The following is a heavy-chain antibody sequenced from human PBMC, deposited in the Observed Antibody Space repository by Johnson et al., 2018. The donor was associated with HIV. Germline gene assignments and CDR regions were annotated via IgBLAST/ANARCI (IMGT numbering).Heavy chain of an antibody. Sequence: VQLVESGGGLVQPGGSLRLSCAASGFTFSSYAMSWVRQAPGKGLEWVSAIRGSGGSTYYADSAKGRFTISRDKSKHTLDLQMNSLRAEDTAVYYCAREGSVGATIFTMFDAFDIWGQGTMVTVSS. CDR1: GFTFSSYA. CDR3: AREGSVGATIFTMFDAFDI. D-gene: IGHD1-26*01. CDR2: IRGSGGST. J-gene: IGHJ3*02. V-gene: IGHV3-23*04.